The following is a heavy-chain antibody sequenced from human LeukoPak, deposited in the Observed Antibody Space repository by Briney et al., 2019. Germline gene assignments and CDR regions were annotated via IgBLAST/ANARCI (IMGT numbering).Heavy chain of an antibody. V-gene: IGHV3-30*18. CDR2: ISYDGSNK. D-gene: IGHD6-19*01. CDR3: AKDGGDGSGWYDYFDY. CDR1: GFTFSSYG. Sequence: GGSLRLSCAASGFTFSSYGMHWVRQAPGKGLEWVAVISYDGSNKYYADSVKGRFTISRDNSKNTLYLQMNSLRAEDTAVYYCAKDGGDGSGWYDYFDYWGQGTLVTVSS. J-gene: IGHJ4*02.